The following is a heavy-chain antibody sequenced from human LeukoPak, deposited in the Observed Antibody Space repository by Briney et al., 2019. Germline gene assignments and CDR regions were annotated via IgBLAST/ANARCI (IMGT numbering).Heavy chain of an antibody. J-gene: IGHJ3*02. Sequence: PGGSLRLSCAASGFTFSDYYMSWIRQAPGKGLEWVSYISSSGNTIYYADSVKGRFTISRDNAKNSLYLQMNSLRAEDTAVYYCARLSGASHDAFDIWGQGTMVTVSS. V-gene: IGHV3-11*01. D-gene: IGHD3-10*01. CDR1: GFTFSDYY. CDR2: ISSSGNTI. CDR3: ARLSGASHDAFDI.